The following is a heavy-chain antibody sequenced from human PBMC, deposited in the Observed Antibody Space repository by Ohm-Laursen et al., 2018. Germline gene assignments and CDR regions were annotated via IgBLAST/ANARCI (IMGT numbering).Heavy chain of an antibody. D-gene: IGHD4-23*01. J-gene: IGHJ6*02. CDR3: ARAYEATPTNV. V-gene: IGHV3-7*04. CDR1: GFTFNNYW. Sequence: SLRLSCTASGFTFNNYWMNWVRQAPGKGLEWVATINKDGSEKKYVDSVKGRFTISRDNAENSVYLQMNSLRVEDTAVYYCARAYEATPTNVWGQGTTVTVS. CDR2: INKDGSEK.